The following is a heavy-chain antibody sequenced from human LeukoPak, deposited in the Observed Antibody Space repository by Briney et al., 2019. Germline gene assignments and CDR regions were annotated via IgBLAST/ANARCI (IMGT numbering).Heavy chain of an antibody. J-gene: IGHJ4*02. V-gene: IGHV4-61*02. CDR1: GGSISNGSYY. D-gene: IGHD1-7*01. CDR3: AREVTGTKSDY. Sequence: SQTLSLTCTVSGGSISNGSYYWSWIRQPAGKGLEWIGRIYTSGSTNYNPSLKSRVTISVDTSKNQFSLKLSSVTAADTAVYYCAREVTGTKSDYWGQGTLVTVSS. CDR2: IYTSGST.